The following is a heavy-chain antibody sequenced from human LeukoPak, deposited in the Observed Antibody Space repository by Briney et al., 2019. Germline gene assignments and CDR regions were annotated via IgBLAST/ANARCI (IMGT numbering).Heavy chain of an antibody. CDR1: GFTFSSYS. CDR2: ISSSSSYI. Sequence: PGGSLRLSCAASGFTFSSYSMNWARQAPGKGLEWVSSISSSSSYIYYADSVKGRFTISRDNAKNSLYLQVNSLRAEDTAVYYCARIIAAAGPYYFDYWGQGTLVTVSS. V-gene: IGHV3-21*01. CDR3: ARIIAAAGPYYFDY. D-gene: IGHD6-13*01. J-gene: IGHJ4*02.